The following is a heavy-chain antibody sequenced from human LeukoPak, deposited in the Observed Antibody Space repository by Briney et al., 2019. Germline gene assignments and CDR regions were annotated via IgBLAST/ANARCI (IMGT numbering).Heavy chain of an antibody. CDR3: AKDRAREYYDILTGYAFDY. CDR1: GFTFSSYA. V-gene: IGHV3-23*01. D-gene: IGHD3-9*01. Sequence: GGSLRLSCAASGFTFSSYAMSRVRQAPGKGLEWVSAISGSGGSTYYADSVKGRFTISRDNSKNTLYLQMNSLRAEDTAVYYCAKDRAREYYDILTGYAFDYWGQGTLVTVSS. J-gene: IGHJ4*02. CDR2: ISGSGGST.